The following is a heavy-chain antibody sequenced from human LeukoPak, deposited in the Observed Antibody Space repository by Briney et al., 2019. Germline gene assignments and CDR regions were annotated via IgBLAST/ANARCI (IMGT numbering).Heavy chain of an antibody. V-gene: IGHV4-34*01. CDR3: ARGITMVRGVISYYYYGMDV. J-gene: IGHJ6*02. D-gene: IGHD3-10*01. CDR1: GGSFSGHY. CDR2: INHSGST. Sequence: SETLSLTFAVYGGSFSGHYWSWIRQPPGKGLEWIGEINHSGSTNYNPSLKSRVTISVDTSKNQFSLKLSSVTAADTAVYYCARGITMVRGVISYYYYGMDVWGQGTTVTVSS.